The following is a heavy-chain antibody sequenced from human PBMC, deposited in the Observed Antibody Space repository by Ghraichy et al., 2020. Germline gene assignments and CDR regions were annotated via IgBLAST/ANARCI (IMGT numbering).Heavy chain of an antibody. CDR3: GRADGSGSFYY. J-gene: IGHJ4*02. Sequence: GGSLRLSCAASGFTLGIYSMNWLRWAPAKGLEWVSSISSDGSRIYYADSVRGRFTISRDNAMNSVYLQMNSLTVEDTAMYYCGRADGSGSFYYWGQGTQVTVSS. D-gene: IGHD3-10*01. V-gene: IGHV3-21*01. CDR2: ISSDGSRI. CDR1: GFTLGIYS.